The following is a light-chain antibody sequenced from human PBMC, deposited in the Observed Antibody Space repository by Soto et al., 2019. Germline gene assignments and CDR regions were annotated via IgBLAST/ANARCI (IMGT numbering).Light chain of an antibody. CDR1: QGISSY. V-gene: IGKV1-9*01. CDR3: QQLNTYPLT. CDR2: AAS. J-gene: IGKJ4*01. Sequence: DIKMTQSPSFLSASVGNRVTITCRASQGISSYLAWYQQKPGKAPKLLIYAASTSQSGVPSRFSGSESGTEFTLTISSLQPEDFATYYCQQLNTYPLTFGGGTKVDIK.